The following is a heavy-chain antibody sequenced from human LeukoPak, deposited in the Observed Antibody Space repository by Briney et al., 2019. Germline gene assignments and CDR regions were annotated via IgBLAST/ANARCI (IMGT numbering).Heavy chain of an antibody. D-gene: IGHD3-10*01. CDR2: IYHSGST. J-gene: IGHJ4*02. V-gene: IGHV4-38-2*02. Sequence: SETLSLTCTVSGYSISSGYYWGWIRQPPGKGLEWIGSIYHSGSTYYNPSLKSRVTISVDTSKNQFSLKLSSVTAADTAVYYCAREYYYGSGSTTAEAFDYWGQGTLVTVSS. CDR1: GYSISSGYY. CDR3: AREYYYGSGSTTAEAFDY.